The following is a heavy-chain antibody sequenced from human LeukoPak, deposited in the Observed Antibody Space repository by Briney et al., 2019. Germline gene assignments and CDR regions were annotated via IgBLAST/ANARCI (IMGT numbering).Heavy chain of an antibody. CDR2: ISDTGNT. Sequence: GGSLRLSCAASGFTLSSYAMSWVRQAPGKGLEWVSAISDTGNTYHADSVKGRFTISRDSSKNTLFLQMNRLRPEDAAVYYCARGILWWFVFDYWGQGTLVTVSS. CDR1: GFTLSSYA. J-gene: IGHJ4*02. V-gene: IGHV3-23*01. CDR3: ARGILWWFVFDY. D-gene: IGHD2-21*01.